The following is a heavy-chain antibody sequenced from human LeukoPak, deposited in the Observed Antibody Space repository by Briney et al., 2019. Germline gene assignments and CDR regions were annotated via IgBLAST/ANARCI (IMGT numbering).Heavy chain of an antibody. Sequence: GGSLRLSCAGSGFSLRNYAMSWVRQAPGKGLEWVSSISGSGSNTYYADSVKGRFTISRDNSKNTLYLQMNSLRAEDTAVYYCANPYGDYVASFDYWGQGTLVTVSS. J-gene: IGHJ4*02. CDR2: ISGSGSNT. V-gene: IGHV3-23*01. CDR3: ANPYGDYVASFDY. D-gene: IGHD4-17*01. CDR1: GFSLRNYA.